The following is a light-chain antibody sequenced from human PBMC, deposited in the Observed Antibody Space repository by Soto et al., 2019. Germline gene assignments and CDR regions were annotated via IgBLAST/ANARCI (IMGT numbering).Light chain of an antibody. Sequence: EVLLTQSPVTLSLSPGERATLSCRASQSVSGYLSWYQQKPGHAPRLLIFDATNRATGVPARFSGSGSGTDLTLTISSLEPEDFAVYYCQQRDSGPPYNFGQGTRLEIK. CDR2: DAT. CDR3: QQRDSGPPYN. V-gene: IGKV3-11*01. J-gene: IGKJ2*01. CDR1: QSVSGY.